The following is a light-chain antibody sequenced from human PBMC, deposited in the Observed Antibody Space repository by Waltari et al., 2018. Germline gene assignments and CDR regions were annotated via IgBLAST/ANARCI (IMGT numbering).Light chain of an antibody. Sequence: EIVLTQSPDTLSLSPGERATLSCRASQSLNRALAWYQQKPGQAPRLLIYGVSTRATGIPDRFSGSGSRADFSLTITRLEPEDFAVYYCQHYLRLPVAFGQGTKVDIK. CDR3: QHYLRLPVA. J-gene: IGKJ1*01. CDR2: GVS. V-gene: IGKV3-20*01. CDR1: QSLNRA.